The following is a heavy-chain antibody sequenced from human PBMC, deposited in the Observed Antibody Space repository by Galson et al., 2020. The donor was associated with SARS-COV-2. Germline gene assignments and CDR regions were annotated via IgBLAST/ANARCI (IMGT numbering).Heavy chain of an antibody. CDR3: ARESAMIVVDQRGRAFDI. V-gene: IGHV3-30*04. CDR1: GFTFSSYA. J-gene: IGHJ3*02. CDR2: ISYDESNK. Sequence: GGSLRLSCAASGFTFSSYAMHWVRQAPGKGLEWVAVISYDESNKYYADSVKGRFTISRDNSKNTLYLQMNSLRAEDTAVYYCARESAMIVVDQRGRAFDIWGQGTMVTVSS. D-gene: IGHD3-22*01.